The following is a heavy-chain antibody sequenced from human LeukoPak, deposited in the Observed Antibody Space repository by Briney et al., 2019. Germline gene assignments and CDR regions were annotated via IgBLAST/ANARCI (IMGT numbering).Heavy chain of an antibody. Sequence: SETLSLTCTVSGGSISSSSYYWSWIRQPPGKGLEWIGYIYYSGSTNYNPSLKSRVTISVDTSKNQFSLKLSSVTAADTAVYYCARDPDYWGQGTLVTVSS. V-gene: IGHV4-61*01. CDR1: GGSISSSSYY. CDR2: IYYSGST. CDR3: ARDPDY. J-gene: IGHJ4*02.